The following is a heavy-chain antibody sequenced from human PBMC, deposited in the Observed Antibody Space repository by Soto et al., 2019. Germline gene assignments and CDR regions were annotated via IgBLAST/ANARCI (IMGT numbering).Heavy chain of an antibody. D-gene: IGHD3-3*01. CDR3: ARDRLRFARFDP. CDR1: GGSISSGGYY. Sequence: SETLSLTCTVSGGSISSGGYYWSWIRQHPGKGLEWIGYIYYSGGTYYNPSLKSRVTISVDTSKNQFSLKLSSVTAADTAVYYCARDRLRFARFDPWGQGALVTVSS. J-gene: IGHJ5*02. CDR2: IYYSGGT. V-gene: IGHV4-31*03.